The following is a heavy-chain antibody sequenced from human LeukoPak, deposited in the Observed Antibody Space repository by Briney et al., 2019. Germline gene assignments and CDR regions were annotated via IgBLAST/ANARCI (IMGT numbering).Heavy chain of an antibody. Sequence: GGSLRLSCAASGFTFSDYYMSWIRQAPGKGLEWVSYISSSSSYTNYADSVKGRFTISRDNAKSSLYLQMNSLRAEDTAVYYCAREHRAFDIWGQGTMVTVSS. J-gene: IGHJ3*02. V-gene: IGHV3-11*06. CDR3: AREHRAFDI. CDR1: GFTFSDYY. CDR2: ISSSSSYT.